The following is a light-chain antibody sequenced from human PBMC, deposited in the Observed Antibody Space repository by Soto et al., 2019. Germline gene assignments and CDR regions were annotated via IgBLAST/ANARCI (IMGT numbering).Light chain of an antibody. V-gene: IGKV1-5*01. CDR3: QQCNRSSRT. CDR1: QSISSW. Sequence: DIQMTQSPSTLSASVGDRVTITCRASQSISSWLAWYQQKPGKAPKLLIYHASSLESGVPSRFSGSGSGTEFTLTISSLQPHDFANYFLQQCNRSSRTSGQATQLEIK. CDR2: HAS. J-gene: IGKJ2*01.